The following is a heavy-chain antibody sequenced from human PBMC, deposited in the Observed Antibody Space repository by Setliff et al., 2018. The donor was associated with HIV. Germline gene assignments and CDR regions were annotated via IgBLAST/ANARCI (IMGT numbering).Heavy chain of an antibody. D-gene: IGHD6-13*01. J-gene: IGHJ4*02. Sequence: GGSLRLSCAASGFTFGSYAMHWVRQAPGKGLEWVAVIWFDGSYEQYADSVKGRFTISRDNSKNMLYLQMNSLRGEDTAVYYCAKAAAGPLDYWGQGTLVTVSS. CDR3: AKAAAGPLDY. CDR2: IWFDGSYE. CDR1: GFTFGSYA. V-gene: IGHV3-33*06.